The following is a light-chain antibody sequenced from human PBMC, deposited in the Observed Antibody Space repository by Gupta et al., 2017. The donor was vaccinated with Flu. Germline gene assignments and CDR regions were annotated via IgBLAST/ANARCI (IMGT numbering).Light chain of an antibody. CDR2: TKN. V-gene: IGLV1-44*01. CDR3: ASWDDSLNGQV. J-gene: IGLJ3*02. Sequence: QSVLTQPPSASGTPGQRVTISCSGSSSNIGRNTVNWYHQSPGTAPRLLIYTKNQRPPGVPDRFSASKSGTSASLAISGLQSGDEADYYCASWDDSLNGQVFGGGTKLTVL. CDR1: SSNIGRNT.